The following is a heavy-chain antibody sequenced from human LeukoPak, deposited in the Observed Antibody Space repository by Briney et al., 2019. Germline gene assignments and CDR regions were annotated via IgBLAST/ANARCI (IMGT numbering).Heavy chain of an antibody. CDR2: MNPNSGNT. D-gene: IGHD6-25*01. CDR1: GYTFTSYD. J-gene: IGHJ6*03. V-gene: IGHV1-8*01. Sequence: GASVKVSCKASGYTFTSYDINWVRQATGQGLEWMGWMNPNSGNTGYAQKFQGRVTMTRNTSISTAYMELSSLRSEDTAVYYCARSAASRRFTSYYYYMDVWGKGTTVTVSS. CDR3: ARSAASRRFTSYYYYMDV.